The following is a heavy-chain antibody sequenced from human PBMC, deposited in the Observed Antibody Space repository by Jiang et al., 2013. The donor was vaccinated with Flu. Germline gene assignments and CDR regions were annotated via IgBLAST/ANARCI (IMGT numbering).Heavy chain of an antibody. V-gene: IGHV4-34*01. Sequence: LLKPSETLSLTCAVYGGSFSGYYWSWIRQPPGKGLEWIGEINHSGSTNYNPSLKSRVTISVDTSKNQFSLKLSSVTAADTAVYYCARGPTMVRGVITIGDYYYGMDVWGQGTTVTVSS. CDR2: INHSGST. CDR3: ARGPTMVRGVITIGDYYYGMDV. J-gene: IGHJ6*02. D-gene: IGHD3-10*01. CDR1: GGSFSGYY.